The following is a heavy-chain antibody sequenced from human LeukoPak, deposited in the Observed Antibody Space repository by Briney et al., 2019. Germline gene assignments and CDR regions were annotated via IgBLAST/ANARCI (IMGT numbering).Heavy chain of an antibody. CDR1: GYTFTGYY. V-gene: IGHV1-2*02. D-gene: IGHD2-2*01. J-gene: IGHJ4*02. Sequence: ASVKVSCKASGYTFTGYYMHWVRQAPGQGLEWMGWINPNSGGTNYAQKFQGRVTMTRDTSISTAYMELSRLRSDDTGVYYCAARLVYCSSTSCYAGFDYWGQGTLVTVSS. CDR2: INPNSGGT. CDR3: AARLVYCSSTSCYAGFDY.